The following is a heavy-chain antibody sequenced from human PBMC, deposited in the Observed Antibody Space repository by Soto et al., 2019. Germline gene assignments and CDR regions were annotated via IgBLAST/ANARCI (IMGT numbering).Heavy chain of an antibody. CDR1: GFTFSSYS. D-gene: IGHD4-17*01. J-gene: IGHJ6*02. CDR3: ARSDTVTTGESDGMDV. V-gene: IGHV3-21*01. Sequence: EVQLVESGGGLVKPGGSLRLSCAASGFTFSSYSMNWVRQAPGKGLEWVSSISSSSSYIYYADSVKGRFTISRDNAKNSLDLQMNRLRAEDTAVYYCARSDTVTTGESDGMDVWGQGTTVTVSS. CDR2: ISSSSSYI.